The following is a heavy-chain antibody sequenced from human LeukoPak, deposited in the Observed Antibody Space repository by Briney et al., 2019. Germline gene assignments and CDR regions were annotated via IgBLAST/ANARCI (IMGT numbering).Heavy chain of an antibody. J-gene: IGHJ4*02. CDR2: ISSSSSYI. D-gene: IGHD1-7*01. Sequence: EPGGSLRLSCAASGFTFSSYSMNWVRQASGKGLEWVSSISSSSSYIYYADSVKGRSTISRDNAKNSLYLQMNSLRAEDTAVYYCARDVELELRDYWGQGTLVTVSS. V-gene: IGHV3-21*01. CDR1: GFTFSSYS. CDR3: ARDVELELRDY.